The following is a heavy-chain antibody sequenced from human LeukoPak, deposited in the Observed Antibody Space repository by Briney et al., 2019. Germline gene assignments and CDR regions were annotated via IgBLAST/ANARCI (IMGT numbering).Heavy chain of an antibody. J-gene: IGHJ4*02. V-gene: IGHV3-21*01. CDR2: ISSSKSYI. CDR3: VIAVGEVDY. D-gene: IGHD6-19*01. CDR1: GFTFSSYR. Sequence: GGSLRLSCAASGFTFSSYRMNWVRPARGKGLEWVSSISSSKSYIYPADSVKGRFTSSRDNATNSLYLQMNSLRAEDTAVYYCVIAVGEVDYWGQGTLVTVSS.